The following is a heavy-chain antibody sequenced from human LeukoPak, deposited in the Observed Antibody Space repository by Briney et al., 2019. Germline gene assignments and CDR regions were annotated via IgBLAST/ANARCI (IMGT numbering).Heavy chain of an antibody. Sequence: SQTLSLTCAISGDIVSSNSAAWNWIRQSPSRGLEWLGRTYYRSKWYDDYAVSVKSRITIAPDTSKNQFSLQLNSVTPEDTAVYYCARVNFWTPHAYYFDSGGQGTLVTVSS. D-gene: IGHD3-3*01. CDR1: GDIVSSNSAA. J-gene: IGHJ4*02. CDR2: TYYRSKWYD. V-gene: IGHV6-1*01. CDR3: ARVNFWTPHAYYFDS.